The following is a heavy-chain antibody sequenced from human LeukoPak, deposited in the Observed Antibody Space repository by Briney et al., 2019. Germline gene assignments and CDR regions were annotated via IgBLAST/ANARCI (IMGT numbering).Heavy chain of an antibody. CDR1: GFTFSDYY. J-gene: IGHJ5*02. D-gene: IGHD2-2*02. CDR3: ARDLLVVPAAIGWFDP. V-gene: IGHV3-11*06. Sequence: PGGSLRLSCAASGFTFSDYYMSWIRQAPGKGLEWVSYISSSSSYTNYADSVKGRFTISRDNAKNSLYLQMNSLRAEDTAVYYCARDLLVVPAAIGWFDPWGQGTLVTVSS. CDR2: ISSSSSYT.